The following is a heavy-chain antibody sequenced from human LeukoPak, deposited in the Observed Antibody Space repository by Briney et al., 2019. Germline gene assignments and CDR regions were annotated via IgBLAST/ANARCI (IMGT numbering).Heavy chain of an antibody. V-gene: IGHV4-34*01. CDR1: GGSFSGYY. CDR2: INHSGST. J-gene: IGHJ4*02. D-gene: IGHD6-19*01. CDR3: AVIAVAGTDY. Sequence: SETLSLTCAVYGGSFSGYYWSWIRQPPGKGLEWIGEINHSGSTNYNPSLKSRVTISVDTSKNQFSLKLSSVTAADTAVYYCAVIAVAGTDYWGQGTLVTVSS.